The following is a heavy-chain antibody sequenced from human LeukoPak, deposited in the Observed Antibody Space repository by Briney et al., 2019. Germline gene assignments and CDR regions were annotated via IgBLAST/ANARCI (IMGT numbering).Heavy chain of an antibody. J-gene: IGHJ6*02. CDR3: ARHLVYGDYFPNYYYGMDV. CDR1: GGFISSYY. CDR2: IYYSGST. D-gene: IGHD4-17*01. Sequence: PSETLSLTCTVSGGFISSYYWSWIRQPPGKGLEWIGYIYYSGSTNYNPSLKSRVTISVDTSKNQFSLKLSSVTAADTAVYYCARHLVYGDYFPNYYYGMDVWGQGTTVTVSS. V-gene: IGHV4-59*08.